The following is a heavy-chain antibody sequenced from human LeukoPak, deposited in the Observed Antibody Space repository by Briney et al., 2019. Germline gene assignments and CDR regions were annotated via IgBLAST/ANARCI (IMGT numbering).Heavy chain of an antibody. CDR2: ISSSSSSYI. J-gene: IGHJ3*02. Sequence: GGSLRLSCAASGFTFSSYSMNWVRQAPGKGLEWVSSISSSSSSYIYYADSVKGRFTISRDNAKNSLYLQMNSLRAEDTAVYYCARVVAAAGRPYAFDIWGQGTMVTVS. CDR1: GFTFSSYS. CDR3: ARVVAAAGRPYAFDI. V-gene: IGHV3-21*01. D-gene: IGHD6-13*01.